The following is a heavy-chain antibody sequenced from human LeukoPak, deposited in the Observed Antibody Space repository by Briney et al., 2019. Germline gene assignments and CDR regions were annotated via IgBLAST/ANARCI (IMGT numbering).Heavy chain of an antibody. CDR2: IKQDGSEK. D-gene: IGHD5-12*01. Sequence: PGGSLRLSCAASGFTFSSYWMSWVRQAPGKGLEWVANIKQDGSEKYYVNSVKGRFTISRENAKNSRYLQMNSLRAEDTAVYYCARCGYDWFDYWGQGTLVTVSS. CDR1: GFTFSSYW. CDR3: ARCGYDWFDY. J-gene: IGHJ4*02. V-gene: IGHV3-7*01.